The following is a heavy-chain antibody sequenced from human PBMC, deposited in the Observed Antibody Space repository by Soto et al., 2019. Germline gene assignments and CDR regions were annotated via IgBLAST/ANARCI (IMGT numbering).Heavy chain of an antibody. CDR2: ISGAGTRT. CDR1: GFTVSSNY. Sequence: GGSLRLSCAASGFTVSSNYMSWVRQAPGKGLVWVSRISGAGTRTNYADSVRGRFTVSRDNAKNTLYLQINSLTAEDTAVYYCARGTLTSIDMVDYWGQGTLVTVSS. D-gene: IGHD2-21*01. CDR3: ARGTLTSIDMVDY. J-gene: IGHJ4*02. V-gene: IGHV3-74*01.